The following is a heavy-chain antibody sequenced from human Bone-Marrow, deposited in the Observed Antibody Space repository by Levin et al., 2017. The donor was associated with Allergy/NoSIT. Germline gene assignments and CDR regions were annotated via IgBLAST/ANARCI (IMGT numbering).Heavy chain of an antibody. CDR2: INPATGNT. CDR1: GYTFTDYY. D-gene: IGHD4-17*01. J-gene: IGHJ4*02. CDR3: ARVDYGTSMRD. Sequence: ASVKVSCKASGYTFTDYYIHWVRQAPGQGLEWIGWINPATGNTHFTQKFQGRVTMTRDPSINTAYMHLNSLKYDDTAVYFCARVDYGTSMRDWGQGTLVTVSS. V-gene: IGHV1-2*02.